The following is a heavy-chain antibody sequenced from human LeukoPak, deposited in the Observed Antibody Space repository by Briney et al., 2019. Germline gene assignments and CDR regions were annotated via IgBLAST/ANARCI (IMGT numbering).Heavy chain of an antibody. Sequence: GGSLRLSCAASGFTFSSYSMNWVRQAPGKGLEWVSSIGSSSSYIYYADSVKGRFTISRDNAKNSLYLQMNSLRAEDTAVYYCASPRNYYDSSGYIFYWGQGTLVTVSS. CDR1: GFTFSSYS. CDR2: IGSSSSYI. V-gene: IGHV3-21*01. CDR3: ASPRNYYDSSGYIFY. J-gene: IGHJ4*02. D-gene: IGHD3-22*01.